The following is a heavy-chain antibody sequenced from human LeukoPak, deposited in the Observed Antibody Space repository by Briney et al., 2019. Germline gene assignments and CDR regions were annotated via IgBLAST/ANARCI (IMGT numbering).Heavy chain of an antibody. D-gene: IGHD5-24*01. CDR3: ARGITRDAYIMGGYDL. CDR2: IWYDGSNP. Sequence: GGSLRLSCAGSGFSFSSYGMHWVRQAPGKGLEWLGYIWYDGSNPDYVDPVKGRFTISRDNSKNTVYLQMDSLRAEDTAMYYCARGITRDAYIMGGYDLWGQGILVTVSS. J-gene: IGHJ4*02. CDR1: GFSFSSYG. V-gene: IGHV3-33*01.